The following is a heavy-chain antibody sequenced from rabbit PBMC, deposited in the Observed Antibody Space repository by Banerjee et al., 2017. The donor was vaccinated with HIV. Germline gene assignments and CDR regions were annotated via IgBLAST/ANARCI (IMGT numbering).Heavy chain of an antibody. V-gene: IGHV1S40*01. CDR2: INSSSRNV. CDR1: GFSFSNKYV. J-gene: IGHJ4*01. D-gene: IGHD6-1*01. Sequence: QSLEESGGDLVKPGASLTLTCTASGFSFSNKYVMCWVRQAPGKGLEWIGCINSSSRNVVYASWATGRFTISKTSSTTVTLQMTSLTAADTATYLCARDPASVGAYWDLWGPGTLVTVS. CDR3: ARDPASVGAYWDL.